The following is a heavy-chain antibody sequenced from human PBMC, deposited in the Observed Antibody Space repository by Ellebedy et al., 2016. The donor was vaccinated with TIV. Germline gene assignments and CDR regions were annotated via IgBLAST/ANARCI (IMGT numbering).Heavy chain of an antibody. CDR1: GFTFSDYY. Sequence: GESLKISXAASGFTFSDYYMSWIRQAPGKGLEWVSGISGSGGTTDYADSVKGRFTISRDNSKNTLFLQMNSLRAEDTAVYYCAKEPGWATYYYYGMDVWGQGTTVTVSS. CDR3: AKEPGWATYYYYGMDV. CDR2: ISGSGGTT. J-gene: IGHJ6*02. V-gene: IGHV3-23*01. D-gene: IGHD1-26*01.